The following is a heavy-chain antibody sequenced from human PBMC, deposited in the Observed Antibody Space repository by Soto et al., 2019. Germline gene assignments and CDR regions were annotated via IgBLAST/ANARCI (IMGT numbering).Heavy chain of an antibody. V-gene: IGHV3-9*02. CDR1: GFISDNSG. J-gene: IGHJ4*02. Sequence: EVQLVESGGGLVQPGRSLRLSCAASGFISDNSGMHWVRQAPGKGLEWVSGISWNGGNIGYADSVKGRFSISRDNAKDSLFLQMNSLRPDDTAFYYCVKAGVRDLIVEFPGYFDIWGQGTLVTVSS. D-gene: IGHD2-21*01. CDR2: ISWNGGNI. CDR3: VKAGVRDLIVEFPGYFDI.